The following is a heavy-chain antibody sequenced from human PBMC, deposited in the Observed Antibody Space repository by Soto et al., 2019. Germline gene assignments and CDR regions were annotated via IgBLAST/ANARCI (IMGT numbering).Heavy chain of an antibody. CDR2: MYNTGST. D-gene: IGHD2-21*02. CDR3: ARDLWGYCGADCYPLDV. Sequence: QVRLQESGPGLVKPSETLSLTCTVSGGSISSYYWSWIRQPPGKGLEWIGYMYNTGSTIYNPSLMSRLTISVDTSKNQFSLKLNSVTAADTAVYYCARDLWGYCGADCYPLDVWGQGTTVTVSS. J-gene: IGHJ6*02. CDR1: GGSISSYY. V-gene: IGHV4-59*01.